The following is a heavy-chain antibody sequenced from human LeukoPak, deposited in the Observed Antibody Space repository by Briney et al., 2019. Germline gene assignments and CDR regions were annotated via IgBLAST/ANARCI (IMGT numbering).Heavy chain of an antibody. CDR3: ARDRMGATSDAFDI. V-gene: IGHV4-59*01. CDR2: IYYSGST. CDR1: GGSISSYY. J-gene: IGHJ3*02. D-gene: IGHD1-26*01. Sequence: SETQSLTCTVSGGSISSYYWSWIRQPPGKGLEWIGYIYYSGSTNYNPSLKSRVTISVDTSKNQFSLKLSSVTAADTAVYYCARDRMGATSDAFDIWGQGTMVTVSS.